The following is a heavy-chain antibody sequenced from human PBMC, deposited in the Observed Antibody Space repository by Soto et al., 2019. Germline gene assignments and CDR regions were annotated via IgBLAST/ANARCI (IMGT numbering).Heavy chain of an antibody. Sequence: AGSLRLSCAASGFTFRSYAMSWVRQAPGKGLEWVSAISGSGGSTYYADSVKGRFSISRDNSKNTLYLQMNSLRAEDTAVYYCAKVPRYCSGGSCYGGYFDYWGQGTLVTVSS. CDR3: AKVPRYCSGGSCYGGYFDY. J-gene: IGHJ4*02. CDR1: GFTFRSYA. V-gene: IGHV3-23*01. D-gene: IGHD2-15*01. CDR2: ISGSGGST.